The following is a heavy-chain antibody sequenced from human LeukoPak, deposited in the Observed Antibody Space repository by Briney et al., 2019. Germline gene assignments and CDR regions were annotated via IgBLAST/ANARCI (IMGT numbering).Heavy chain of an antibody. CDR2: IKHDGSEK. V-gene: IGHV3-7*03. CDR3: ARGRSCGY. CDR1: GFTFSSYW. J-gene: IGHJ4*02. Sequence: GGSLRLSCAASGFTFSSYWMSWVRQAPGKGLEWVANIKHDGSEKYYVDSVKGRFTISRDNAKNPLYLQMDSLRAEDTAFYYCARGRSCGYWGQGTLVTVSS. D-gene: IGHD2-21*01.